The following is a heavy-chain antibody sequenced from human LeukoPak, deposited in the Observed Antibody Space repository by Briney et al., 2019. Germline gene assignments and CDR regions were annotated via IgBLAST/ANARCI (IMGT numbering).Heavy chain of an antibody. V-gene: IGHV3-23*01. CDR2: ISGSGGST. CDR3: AKRDYLLHSSGWYSDAFDI. Sequence: GGSLRLSCAASGFTFSSYAMSWVRQAPGKGLEWVSAISGSGGSTYYADSVKGRFTISRDNSKNTLYLQMNSLRAEDTAVYYCAKRDYLLHSSGWYSDAFDIWGQGTMVTVSS. D-gene: IGHD6-19*01. J-gene: IGHJ3*02. CDR1: GFTFSSYA.